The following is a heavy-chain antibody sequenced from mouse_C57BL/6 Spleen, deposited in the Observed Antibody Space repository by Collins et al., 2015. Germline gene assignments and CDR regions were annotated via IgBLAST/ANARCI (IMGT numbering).Heavy chain of an antibody. Sequence: QIQLVQSGPELKKPGETVKISCKASGYTFTNYGMNWVKQAPGKGLKWMGWINTYTGEPTYADDFKGRFAFSLETSASTAYLQINNLKNEDIATYFCARYYGSPWFAYWGQGTLVTVSA. J-gene: IGHJ3*01. V-gene: IGHV9-1*02. CDR1: GYTFTNYG. CDR2: INTYTGEP. CDR3: ARYYGSPWFAY. D-gene: IGHD1-1*01.